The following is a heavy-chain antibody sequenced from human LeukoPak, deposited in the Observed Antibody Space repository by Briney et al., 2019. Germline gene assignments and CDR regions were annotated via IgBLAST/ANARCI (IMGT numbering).Heavy chain of an antibody. D-gene: IGHD3-22*01. V-gene: IGHV4-34*01. CDR1: GGSFSSYY. J-gene: IGHJ5*02. CDR2: INHSGST. Sequence: SETLSLTCAVYGGSFSSYYWSWIRQPPGKGLEWIGEINHSGSTNYNPSLKSRVTISVDTSKNQFSLKLSSVAAADTAVYYCARGPLRGYYDSSGYYSPWGQGTLVTVSS. CDR3: ARGPLRGYYDSSGYYSP.